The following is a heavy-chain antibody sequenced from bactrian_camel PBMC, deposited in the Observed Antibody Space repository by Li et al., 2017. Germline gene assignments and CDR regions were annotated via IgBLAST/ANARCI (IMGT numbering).Heavy chain of an antibody. CDR2: ATTDGST. V-gene: IGHV3S53*01. Sequence: HVQLVESGGGSVQPGGSMTLSCAVNGNGDGSGYRCTGWFRQAPGREREGVARATTDGSTTYADSVKGRFTNSKDNGKNTLYLEMNSLKPEDSAMYYCAAGRTSTLSPVRYTYWGQGTQVTVS. CDR3: AAGRTSTLSPVRYTY. CDR1: GNGDGSGY. D-gene: IGHD4*01. J-gene: IGHJ4*01.